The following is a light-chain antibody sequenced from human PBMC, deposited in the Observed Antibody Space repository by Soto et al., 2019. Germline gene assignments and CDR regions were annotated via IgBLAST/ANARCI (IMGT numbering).Light chain of an antibody. CDR3: QQYGNSPET. Sequence: EIVMTQSPATLSLSPGERATLSCRASQSVGKYLVWYQQKPGQAPRLLIYDASNRATGIPARFSGSGSGTDFSLTISRLEPEDFAVYYCQQYGNSPETFGQGTKVDIK. CDR2: DAS. J-gene: IGKJ1*01. CDR1: QSVGKY. V-gene: IGKV3-11*01.